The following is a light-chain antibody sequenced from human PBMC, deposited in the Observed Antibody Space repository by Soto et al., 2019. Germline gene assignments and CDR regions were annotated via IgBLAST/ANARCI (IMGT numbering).Light chain of an antibody. Sequence: QSVLTQPPSASGTAGQRVTISCSGSSSNIGSNSINWYQQLPGTAPKLLIYSNNQRPSGVPDRFSGSKSGTSASLAISGLQSEDEADYYCAAWDDSRNGPVFGEGTKVTVL. CDR3: AAWDDSRNGPV. CDR1: SSNIGSNS. CDR2: SNN. V-gene: IGLV1-44*01. J-gene: IGLJ3*02.